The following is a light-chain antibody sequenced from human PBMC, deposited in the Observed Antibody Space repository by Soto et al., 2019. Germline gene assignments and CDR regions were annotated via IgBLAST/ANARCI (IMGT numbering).Light chain of an antibody. V-gene: IGKV1-5*03. Sequence: DVHLTQSPSTLSAIVGDRVTIACRASQSITRLLAWYQQKPGKAPKLLISTASRLQPGVPSRFSGNGSETEFTPTISSLQHEVFATSYCQQYITYQWTFGQGPKV. J-gene: IGKJ1*01. CDR3: QQYITYQWT. CDR2: TAS. CDR1: QSITRL.